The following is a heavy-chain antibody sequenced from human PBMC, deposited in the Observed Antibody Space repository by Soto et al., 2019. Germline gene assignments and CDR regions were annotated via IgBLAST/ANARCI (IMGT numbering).Heavy chain of an antibody. CDR2: IYYSGST. J-gene: IGHJ3*02. D-gene: IGHD6-13*01. V-gene: IGHV4-30-4*02. CDR1: GGSICSGHYF. CDR3: ARVAWVASQWGIAAAGTYAFDI. Sequence: PSETLSLTCTVSGGSICSGHYFWSWIHQRPGKGLEWIGYIYYSGSTYYNPSLKSRVTISVDTSKNQFSLKLSSVTAADTAVYYCARVAWVASQWGIAAAGTYAFDIWGQGTMVT.